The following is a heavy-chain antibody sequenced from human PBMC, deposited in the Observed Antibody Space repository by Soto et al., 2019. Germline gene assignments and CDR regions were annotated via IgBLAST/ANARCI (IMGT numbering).Heavy chain of an antibody. CDR3: TKDLLRYYGLDV. D-gene: IGHD2-8*01. Sequence: EVQLLESGGGLVQPGWSLRLSCAASGFTFSNYAMSWVRQAPGRGLEWVSSISGDGGRTYYADSVQGRFTISRANSKNTVDLQMNRLRAEDTAMYYCTKDLLRYYGLDVWGQGTTVTVSS. CDR2: ISGDGGRT. J-gene: IGHJ6*02. CDR1: GFTFSNYA. V-gene: IGHV3-23*01.